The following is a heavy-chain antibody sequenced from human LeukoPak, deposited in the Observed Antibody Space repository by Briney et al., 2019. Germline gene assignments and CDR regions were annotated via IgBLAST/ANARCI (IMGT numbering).Heavy chain of an antibody. J-gene: IGHJ4*02. CDR3: ARLPGVRYCSSSSCYTFDY. CDR1: GDSFTSVTDY. D-gene: IGHD2-2*02. CDR2: IYYSGST. V-gene: IGHV4-61*01. Sequence: SETLSLTCTVSGDSFTSVTDYWAWIRQPPGKGLEWIGYIYYSGSTNYNPSLKSRVTISVDTSKNQFSLKLSSVTAADTAVYYCARLPGVRYCSSSSCYTFDYWGQGTLVTVSS.